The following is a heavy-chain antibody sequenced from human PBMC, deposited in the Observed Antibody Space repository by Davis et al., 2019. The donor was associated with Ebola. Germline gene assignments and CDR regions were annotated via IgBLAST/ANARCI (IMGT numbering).Heavy chain of an antibody. CDR1: GFKFTTYW. Sequence: PGGSLSLSCKGSGFKFTTYWISWLRQVPGKGLEWMGRIDPVDSSAHYSPSFHGHVTMSADKSVSPVYLQWNSLKASDSAMYYCARHPSSSSMPDPWGQGTLVTVSS. J-gene: IGHJ5*02. CDR3: ARHPSSSSMPDP. CDR2: IDPVDSSA. V-gene: IGHV5-10-1*01. D-gene: IGHD6-6*01.